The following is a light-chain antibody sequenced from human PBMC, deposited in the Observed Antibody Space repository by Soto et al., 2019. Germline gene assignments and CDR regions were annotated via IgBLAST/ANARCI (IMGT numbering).Light chain of an antibody. CDR3: QQASNWPRT. Sequence: EIVLTQSPGTLSLSPGERATLSCRASQSVSSSYLAWYQQKPGQVPRLLIYGASARVPGIPARFSGSGSGTEFTLTISGLQSEDFAIYYCQQASNWPRTFGQGTKVDIK. V-gene: IGKV3-15*01. CDR2: GAS. J-gene: IGKJ1*01. CDR1: QSVSSSY.